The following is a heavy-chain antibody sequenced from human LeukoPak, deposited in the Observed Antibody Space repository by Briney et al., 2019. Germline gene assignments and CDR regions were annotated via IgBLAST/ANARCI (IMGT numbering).Heavy chain of an antibody. CDR3: ARGVKTDRSFDY. CDR1: GGSISSYY. Sequence: SETLSLTCTVSGGSISSYYWSWIRQPPGKGLEWIGYIYYSGSTNYNPSLKSRVTISVDTSKNQFSLKLSSVTAADTAVYYCARGVKTDRSFDYWGQGTLVTVSS. V-gene: IGHV4-59*01. J-gene: IGHJ4*02. D-gene: IGHD2-21*01. CDR2: IYYSGST.